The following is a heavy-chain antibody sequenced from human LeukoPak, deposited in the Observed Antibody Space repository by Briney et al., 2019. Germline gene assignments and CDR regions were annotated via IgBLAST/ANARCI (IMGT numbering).Heavy chain of an antibody. CDR3: ARDGAATIPNAFDI. J-gene: IGHJ3*02. V-gene: IGHV4-4*07. D-gene: IGHD6-13*01. CDR1: GGSISSYY. CDR2: IYTSGST. Sequence: SETLSLTCTVSGGSISSYYWSWIRQPAGKGLEWIGRIYTSGSTNYNPSLKSRVTMSVDTSKNQFSLKLSSVTAADTAVYYCARDGAATIPNAFDIWGQGTMVTVSS.